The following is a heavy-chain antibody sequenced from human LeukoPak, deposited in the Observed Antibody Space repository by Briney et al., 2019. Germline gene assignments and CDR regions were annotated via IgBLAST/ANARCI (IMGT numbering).Heavy chain of an antibody. Sequence: GGSLRLSCAASGFTFSSYAMSWVRQAPGKGLEWVSGIPASGGSTYYADSVKGRFSISRDNSKNTLFLQVSSLRAEDTAVYYCAKGMWNYFDYWGQGTLVTVSS. D-gene: IGHD2-21*01. CDR2: IPASGGST. CDR3: AKGMWNYFDY. CDR1: GFTFSSYA. V-gene: IGHV3-23*01. J-gene: IGHJ4*02.